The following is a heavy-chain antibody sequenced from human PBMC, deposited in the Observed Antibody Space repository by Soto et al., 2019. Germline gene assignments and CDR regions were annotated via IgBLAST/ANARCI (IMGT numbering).Heavy chain of an antibody. CDR2: ISYEGSIQ. V-gene: IGHV3-30*03. D-gene: IGHD3-16*02. CDR3: ARTKVTFGGVIVPIDY. Sequence: QVQLVESGGGVVQPGRSLRLSCEGSGFTFSTYGMHWVRRAQGKGREGVAVISYEGSIQFYADSVKDRFTISRDNSKNTVYLQMNSLRPDDTAVYYCARTKVTFGGVIVPIDYWGQGSLVTVSS. J-gene: IGHJ4*02. CDR1: GFTFSTYG.